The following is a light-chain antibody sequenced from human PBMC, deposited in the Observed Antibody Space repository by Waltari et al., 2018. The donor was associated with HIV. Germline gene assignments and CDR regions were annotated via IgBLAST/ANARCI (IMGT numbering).Light chain of an antibody. CDR1: SSDVGRYDL. CDR2: EVT. V-gene: IGLV2-23*02. J-gene: IGLJ2*01. Sequence: QSALTQPASVSGSPGPSITMSCTGTSSDVGRYDLVSWYQHFPGKAPKLIIFEVTQRPSGISTRFSGSKSGSTASLTISGLQAEDEADYFCCSYAGPHPLVFGGGTKLTVL. CDR3: CSYAGPHPLV.